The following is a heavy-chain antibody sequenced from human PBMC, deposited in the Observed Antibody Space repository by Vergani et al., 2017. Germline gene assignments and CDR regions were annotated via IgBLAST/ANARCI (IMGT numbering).Heavy chain of an antibody. V-gene: IGHV3-30*02. Sequence: QVPFVVSGGGVVQPGGSLRLSCAASGFTFNSYGMHWVRQAPGKGLEWVASIRSDESRRYYGDSMEGPFTISRDNSKNTLYLQMKSLRPDDTAVYYWPKEGGGYCSGGTCYPEYWGQGTLVIVSS. CDR2: IRSDESRR. CDR1: GFTFNSYG. D-gene: IGHD2-15*01. CDR3: PKEGGGYCSGGTCYPEY. J-gene: IGHJ4*02.